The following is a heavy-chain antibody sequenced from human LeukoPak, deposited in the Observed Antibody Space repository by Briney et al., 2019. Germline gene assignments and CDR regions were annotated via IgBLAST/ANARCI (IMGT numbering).Heavy chain of an antibody. D-gene: IGHD6-13*01. CDR2: IIPIFGTA. V-gene: IGHV1-69*13. CDR1: GGSFSSYA. CDR3: ARHFSGAAAPRPFDY. J-gene: IGHJ4*02. Sequence: ASVKVSCKASGGSFSSYAISWVRQAPGQGLEWMGVIIPIFGTANYAQKFQGRVTITADESTSTAYMELSSLRCEDTAVYYCARHFSGAAAPRPFDYWGEGTLVTVSS.